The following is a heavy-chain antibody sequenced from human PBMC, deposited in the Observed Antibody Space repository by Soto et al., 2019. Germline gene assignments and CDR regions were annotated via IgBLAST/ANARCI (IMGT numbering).Heavy chain of an antibody. J-gene: IGHJ5*02. D-gene: IGHD4-4*01. V-gene: IGHV4-34*01. Sequence: PSETLSLTCAVYGGSFSGYYWSWIRQPPGKGLESIGEINHSGSTNYNPSLKSRVTISVDTSKNQFSLKLSSVTAADTAVYYCARHPSNFWFDPWGQGTLVTVSS. CDR1: GGSFSGYY. CDR2: INHSGST. CDR3: ARHPSNFWFDP.